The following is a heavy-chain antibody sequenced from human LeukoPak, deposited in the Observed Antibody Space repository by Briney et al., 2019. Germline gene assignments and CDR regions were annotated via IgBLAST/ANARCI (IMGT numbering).Heavy chain of an antibody. CDR1: GFTFSSYS. CDR3: AKGPRGYYDSSGYYWDAFDI. V-gene: IGHV3-48*01. J-gene: IGHJ3*02. D-gene: IGHD3-22*01. CDR2: ISSSSSTI. Sequence: GGSLRLSCAASGFTFSSYSMNWVRQAPGKGLEWVSYISSSSSTIYYADSVKGRFTISRDNSKNTLYLQMNSLRAEDTAVYYCAKGPRGYYDSSGYYWDAFDIWGQGTMVAVSS.